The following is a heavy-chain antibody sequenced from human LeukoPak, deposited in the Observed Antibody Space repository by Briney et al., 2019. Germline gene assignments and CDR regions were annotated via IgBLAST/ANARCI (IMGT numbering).Heavy chain of an antibody. Sequence: QPGGSLRLSGAAFGFTFISYGMNWVRQAPGKRLEWVSYISSSSDSIYYEDSVKGRFTISRDNAENSLYLQKSSLRDEDTAVYYCARAKRSGYDYWGQGTLVTVSS. CDR2: ISSSSDSI. CDR1: GFTFISYG. J-gene: IGHJ4*02. CDR3: ARAKRSGYDY. V-gene: IGHV3-48*02. D-gene: IGHD5-12*01.